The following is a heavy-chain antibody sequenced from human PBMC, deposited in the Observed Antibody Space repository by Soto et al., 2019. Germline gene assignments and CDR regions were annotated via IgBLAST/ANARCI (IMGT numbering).Heavy chain of an antibody. D-gene: IGHD2-15*01. V-gene: IGHV1-18*04. CDR3: STPVLDY. Sequence: QVQLVQSGAEVKKPGASVKVSCKASSHTFISYGINWVRQAPGQGLEWMGWISDYDSYTTYAQKLQGRVTMTTDTSTSTVYMELRSLKSDDTAVYYCSTPVLDYWGQGTLVTVSS. J-gene: IGHJ4*02. CDR2: ISDYDSYT. CDR1: SHTFISYG.